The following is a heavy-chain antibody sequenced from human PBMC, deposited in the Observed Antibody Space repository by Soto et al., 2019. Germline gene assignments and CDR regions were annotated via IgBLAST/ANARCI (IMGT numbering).Heavy chain of an antibody. CDR3: GDRSPDTSAEP. CDR1: GVSVSTTGAG. J-gene: IGHJ5*02. Sequence: QITLKESGPTLVKATQTLTLTCTFSGVSVSTTGAGVGWIRQPPGKALEWLAFIYFNDDKRYSPSLKNRLTITKDTSQNQVVLTITYTDPVDPGAYHCGDRSPDTSAEPLGQGTLVTVSS. CDR2: IYFNDDK. D-gene: IGHD3-9*01. V-gene: IGHV2-5*01.